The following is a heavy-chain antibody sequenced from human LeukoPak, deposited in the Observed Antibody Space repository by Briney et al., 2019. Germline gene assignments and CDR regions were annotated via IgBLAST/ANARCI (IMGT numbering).Heavy chain of an antibody. D-gene: IGHD3-3*01. CDR1: GGSFSSYY. J-gene: IGHJ3*02. CDR2: IYYSGST. V-gene: IGHV4-59*01. Sequence: SETLSLTCTASGGSFSSYYWSWIRQPPGKGLEWIGYIYYSGSTNYNPSLKSRVTISVDTSKNQFSLKLSSVTAADTAVYYCARASFWCGYYRVDAFDIWGQGTMVTVSS. CDR3: ARASFWCGYYRVDAFDI.